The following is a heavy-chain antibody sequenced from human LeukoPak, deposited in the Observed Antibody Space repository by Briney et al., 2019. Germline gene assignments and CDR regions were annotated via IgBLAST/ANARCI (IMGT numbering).Heavy chain of an antibody. V-gene: IGHV1-24*01. CDR3: ATRSGGRATYYYYYVDV. CDR1: GYTLTELS. D-gene: IGHD2-15*01. CDR2: FDPEDGET. J-gene: IGHJ6*03. Sequence: GASVKVSCKVSGYTLTELSMHWVRQAPGEGLEWMGGFDPEDGETIYAQKFQGRVTMTEDTSTDTAYMELSSLRSEDTAVYYCATRSGGRATYYYYYVDVWGKGTTVTVSS.